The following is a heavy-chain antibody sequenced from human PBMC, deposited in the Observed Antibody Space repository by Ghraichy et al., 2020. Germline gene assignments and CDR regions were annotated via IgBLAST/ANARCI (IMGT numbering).Heavy chain of an antibody. CDR2: IYYSGST. CDR1: GGSVSSGSYY. V-gene: IGHV4-61*01. D-gene: IGHD3-9*01. Sequence: SETLSLTCTVSGGSVSSGSYYWSWIRQPPGKGLEWIGYIYYSGSTNYNPSLKSRVTISVDTSKNQFSLKLSSVTAADTAVYYCAREHVLRYFDWLLPDAFDIWGQGTMVTVSS. J-gene: IGHJ3*02. CDR3: AREHVLRYFDWLLPDAFDI.